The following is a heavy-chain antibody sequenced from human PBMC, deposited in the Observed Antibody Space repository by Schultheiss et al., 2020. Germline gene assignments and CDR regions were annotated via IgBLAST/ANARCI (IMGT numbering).Heavy chain of an antibody. D-gene: IGHD1-26*01. Sequence: GGSLRLSCAASGFTFSSYGMHWVRQASGKGLEWVGRIRSKANSYATAYAASVKGRFTISRDDSKNTAYLQMNSLKTEDTAVYYCTRRAESGSYYPNFDYWGQGTLVTVSS. CDR3: TRRAESGSYYPNFDY. CDR1: GFTFSSYG. V-gene: IGHV3-73*01. CDR2: IRSKANSYAT. J-gene: IGHJ4*02.